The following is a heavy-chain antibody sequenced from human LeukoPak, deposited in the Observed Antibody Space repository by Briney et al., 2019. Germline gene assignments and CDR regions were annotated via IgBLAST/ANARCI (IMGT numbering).Heavy chain of an antibody. J-gene: IGHJ4*02. Sequence: ASVKFSCKASGYTFTGYYMHWVRQAPGQGLEWMGWINPNSGGTNYAQKFQGWVTMTRDTSISTAYMELSRLRSDDTAVYYCARGQTRHHYYDSSGTQLGTDYWGQGTLVTVSS. CDR1: GYTFTGYY. D-gene: IGHD3-22*01. CDR3: ARGQTRHHYYDSSGTQLGTDY. CDR2: INPNSGGT. V-gene: IGHV1-2*04.